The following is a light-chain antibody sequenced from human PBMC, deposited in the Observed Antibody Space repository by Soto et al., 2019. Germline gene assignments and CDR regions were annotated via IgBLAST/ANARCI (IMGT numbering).Light chain of an antibody. J-gene: IGKJ5*01. CDR2: DAS. CDR1: QSISTW. CDR3: HHYNGYI. Sequence: DIQMTQSPSTLSASVGDRVTITCRASQSISTWLAWYQQKPNQAPKLLIYDASSLERGVPSRCGGTGSETELTLTIRRPQPFDFSSYYYHHYNGYIFGQGTRVEIK. V-gene: IGKV1-5*01.